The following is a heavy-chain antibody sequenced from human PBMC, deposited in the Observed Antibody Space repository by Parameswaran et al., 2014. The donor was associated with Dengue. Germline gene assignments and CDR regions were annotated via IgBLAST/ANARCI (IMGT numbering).Heavy chain of an antibody. J-gene: IGHJ4*02. V-gene: IGHV3-23*01. Sequence: VRQAPGKGLEWVSAISGSGGSTYYADSVKGRFTISRDNSKNTLYLQMNSLRAEDTAVYYCAKELSGHDYWGQGTLVTVSS. CDR2: ISGSGGST. CDR3: AKELSGHDY. D-gene: IGHD3-3*01.